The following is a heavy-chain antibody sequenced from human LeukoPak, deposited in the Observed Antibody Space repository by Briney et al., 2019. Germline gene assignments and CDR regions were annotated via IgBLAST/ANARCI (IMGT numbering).Heavy chain of an antibody. CDR3: AIVLNYYDSSGYVFDY. V-gene: IGHV1-69*05. J-gene: IGHJ4*02. CDR2: IIPIFGTA. Sequence: SVKVSCKASGDTFSSYAISWVRQAPGQGLEWMGGIIPIFGTANYAQKFQGRVTITTDESTSTAYMELSSLRSEDTAVYYCAIVLNYYDSSGYVFDYWGQGTLVTVSS. CDR1: GDTFSSYA. D-gene: IGHD3-22*01.